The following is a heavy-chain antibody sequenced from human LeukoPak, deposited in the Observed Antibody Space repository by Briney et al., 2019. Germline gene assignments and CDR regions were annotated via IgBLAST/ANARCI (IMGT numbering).Heavy chain of an antibody. CDR2: IQRDGSEN. J-gene: IGHJ5*01. CDR1: GFTFSNYW. Sequence: GGSLRLSCAASGFTFSNYWMNWVRQAPGKGLEWVASIQRDGSENYYVDSVKGRFTISRDNAKNSLYLQMNSLRAADTAVYYCVRLRRNSDRSYYYYYYDSWGQGILVTVSS. D-gene: IGHD3-10*01. V-gene: IGHV3-7*01. CDR3: VRLRRNSDRSYYYYYYDS.